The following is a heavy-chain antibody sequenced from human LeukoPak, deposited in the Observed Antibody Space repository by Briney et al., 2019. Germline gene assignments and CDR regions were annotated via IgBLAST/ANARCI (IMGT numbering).Heavy chain of an antibody. J-gene: IGHJ4*02. V-gene: IGHV3-23*01. CDR3: ARDLALVHSLPSD. Sequence: GGSLRLSCAASGFTFSNYAMSWVRQAPGKGLEWVSAISGSGDNTYYADSVKGRFTISRDNSRKTVYMQINSLRAEDTALYYCARDLALVHSLPSDWGQGTLVTVSS. CDR1: GFTFSNYA. CDR2: ISGSGDNT. D-gene: IGHD3-10*01.